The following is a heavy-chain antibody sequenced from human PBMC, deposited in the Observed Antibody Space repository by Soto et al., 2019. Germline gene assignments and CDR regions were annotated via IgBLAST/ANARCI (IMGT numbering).Heavy chain of an antibody. J-gene: IGHJ4*02. D-gene: IGHD2-8*02. CDR2: ISASGGT. CDR1: GFNLRSYA. V-gene: IGHV3-23*01. Sequence: GGSLRLSCAASGFNLRSYAMSWVRQAPGKGLEWVSTISASGGTYYADSVKGRFTISGDISRNTLFLQMNSLRAGDTAVYYCAKGGVQVFDYWGQGTLVTVSS. CDR3: AKGGVQVFDY.